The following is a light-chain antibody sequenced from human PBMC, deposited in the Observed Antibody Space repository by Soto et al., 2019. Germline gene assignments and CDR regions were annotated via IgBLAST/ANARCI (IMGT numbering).Light chain of an antibody. Sequence: EIVLTQSPATLSLSPGDRATLSCRASQTISTYLAWYQQKPGQAPRLLIYDASNRATGIPARFSGSGSGTDFTLTISSLEPEDFAVYYCQQRSNWPPPITFGQGTRLEIQ. CDR2: DAS. CDR1: QTISTY. J-gene: IGKJ5*01. CDR3: QQRSNWPPPIT. V-gene: IGKV3-11*01.